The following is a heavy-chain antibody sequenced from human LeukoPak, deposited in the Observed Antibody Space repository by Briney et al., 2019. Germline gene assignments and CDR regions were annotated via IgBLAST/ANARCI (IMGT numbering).Heavy chain of an antibody. CDR2: INPNSGGT. D-gene: IGHD4-11*01. V-gene: IGHV1-2*06. CDR3: ARDRNLDYCFN. J-gene: IGHJ4*02. Sequence: ASVKVSCKASGYTLTDYYMHWVRQAPGQGLEWMGRINPNSGGTNYAQKFQGRVTMTRDTSISTVYMELSRLRSDDTAVYYCARDRNLDYCFNWGQGTLVTVSS. CDR1: GYTLTDYY.